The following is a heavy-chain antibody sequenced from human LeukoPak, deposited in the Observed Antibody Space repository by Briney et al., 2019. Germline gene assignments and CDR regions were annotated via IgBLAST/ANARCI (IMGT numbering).Heavy chain of an antibody. V-gene: IGHV3-23*01. CDR3: ARGGQIYDYVWGSYLDF. Sequence: PGGSLRLSCAASGFTFSSYGMSWVRQAPGKGLEWVSAISGSGGSTYYADSVKGRFTISRDNSNNTLYLQMTSLTSDDTAVYYCARGGQIYDYVWGSYLDFWGQGNLVTVSS. CDR2: ISGSGGST. D-gene: IGHD3-16*02. CDR1: GFTFSSYG. J-gene: IGHJ4*02.